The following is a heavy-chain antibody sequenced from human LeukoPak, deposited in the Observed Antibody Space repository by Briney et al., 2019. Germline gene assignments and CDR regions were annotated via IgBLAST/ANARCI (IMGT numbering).Heavy chain of an antibody. Sequence: PGGSLRLSCAASGFTFSSYAMSWVRQAPGKGLDWVSSISGSGGSTYYADSVKGRFTISRDNSKNTLYLQMNSLRAEDTAVYYCAKDKRYSGYDYDYWGQGTLVTVSS. CDR2: ISGSGGST. CDR3: AKDKRYSGYDYDY. V-gene: IGHV3-23*01. D-gene: IGHD5-12*01. J-gene: IGHJ4*02. CDR1: GFTFSSYA.